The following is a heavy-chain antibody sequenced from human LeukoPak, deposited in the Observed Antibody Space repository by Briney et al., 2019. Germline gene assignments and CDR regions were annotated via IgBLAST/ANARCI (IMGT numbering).Heavy chain of an antibody. CDR3: ARVAAPVWFGESRTYDAFDI. V-gene: IGHV4-59*01. J-gene: IGHJ3*02. Sequence: PSETLPLTCTVSGGSISSYYWSWIRQPPGKGLEWIGYIYYSGSTNYNPSLKSRVTISVDTSKNQFSLKLSSVTAADTAVYYCARVAAPVWFGESRTYDAFDIWGQGTMVTVSS. CDR2: IYYSGST. CDR1: GGSISSYY. D-gene: IGHD3-10*01.